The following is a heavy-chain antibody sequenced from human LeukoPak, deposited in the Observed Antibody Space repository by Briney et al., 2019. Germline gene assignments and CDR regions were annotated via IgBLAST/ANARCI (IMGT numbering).Heavy chain of an antibody. CDR1: GFTFSSYG. CDR2: IRYDGSNK. V-gene: IGHV3-30*02. CDR3: AKDVGNAMVRGARYYFDY. Sequence: GGSLRLSCAASGFTFSSYGMHWVRQAPGKGLEWVAVIRYDGSNKYYVDSVKGRFTISRDNSKNTLYLQMNSLRAEDTAVYYCAKDVGNAMVRGARYYFDYWGQGTLVTVSS. J-gene: IGHJ4*02. D-gene: IGHD3-10*01.